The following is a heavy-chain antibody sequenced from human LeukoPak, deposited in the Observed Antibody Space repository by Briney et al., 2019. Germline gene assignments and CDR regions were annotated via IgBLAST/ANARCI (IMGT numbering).Heavy chain of an antibody. D-gene: IGHD3-22*01. CDR1: GGSISSSNW. V-gene: IGHV4-4*02. Sequence: SETLSLTCAVSGGSISSSNWWSCVRQPPGKGLEWIGEIYHSGSTNYNPSLKSRVTISVDKSKKQFSLKLSSVTAADTAVYYCARDRRGDYYDSSGYYYYFDYWGQGTLVTVSS. CDR2: IYHSGST. J-gene: IGHJ4*02. CDR3: ARDRRGDYYDSSGYYYYFDY.